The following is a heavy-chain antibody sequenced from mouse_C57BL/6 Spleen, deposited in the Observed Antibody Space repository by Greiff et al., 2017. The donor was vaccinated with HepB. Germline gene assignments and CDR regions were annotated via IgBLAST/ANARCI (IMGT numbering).Heavy chain of an antibody. CDR2: IYPGSGST. Sequence: VQLQQSGAELVKPGASVKMSCKASGYTFTSYWITWVKQRPGQGLEWIGDIYPGSGSTNYNEKFKSKATLTVDTSSSTAYMQLSSLTSEDSAVYYCARELPGKFPFAYWGQGTLVTVSA. CDR3: ARELPGKFPFAY. V-gene: IGHV1-55*01. J-gene: IGHJ3*01. D-gene: IGHD4-1*01. CDR1: GYTFTSYW.